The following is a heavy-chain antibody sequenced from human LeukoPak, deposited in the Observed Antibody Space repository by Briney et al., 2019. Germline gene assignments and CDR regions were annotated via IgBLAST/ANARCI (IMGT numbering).Heavy chain of an antibody. CDR2: IKQDGSEK. J-gene: IGHJ4*02. V-gene: IGHV3-7*01. Sequence: GGSLRLSCAASGFTFSSYWMSWVRQAPGKGLEWVANIKQDGSEKHYVDSVKGRFTISRDNAKNSLYLQMNSLRAEDTAVYYCAREYGDDFWSGYYTVGYYFDYWGQGTLVTVSS. D-gene: IGHD3-3*01. CDR3: AREYGDDFWSGYYTVGYYFDY. CDR1: GFTFSSYW.